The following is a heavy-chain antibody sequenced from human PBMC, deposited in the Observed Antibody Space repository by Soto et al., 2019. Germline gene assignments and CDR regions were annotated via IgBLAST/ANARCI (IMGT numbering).Heavy chain of an antibody. CDR1: GVSIGNYY. J-gene: IGHJ4*02. Sequence: LSLTCTVSGVSIGNYYWNCIRPPPGTGLEWIGYIYNIGSTNYNPSLKSRVTISVDMSKNQVSLRLSSVTAADTAVYHCARDTYWGYFDHWGQGALVTVSS. D-gene: IGHD3-16*01. CDR2: IYNIGST. CDR3: ARDTYWGYFDH. V-gene: IGHV4-59*01.